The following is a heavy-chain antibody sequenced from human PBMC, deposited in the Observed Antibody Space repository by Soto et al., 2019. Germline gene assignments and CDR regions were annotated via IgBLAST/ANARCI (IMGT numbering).Heavy chain of an antibody. Sequence: QVQLVQSGAEVKKPGSSVKVSCKASGGTFSSYAISWVRQAPGQGLEWMGGIIPIFGTANYAQKFQGRVTITADESTSTAYMELSSLRSDDTAVYYCAISSLPAAIERARHYYNGVDVWGQGATVTVS. J-gene: IGHJ6*02. CDR1: GGTFSSYA. CDR2: IIPIFGTA. V-gene: IGHV1-69*01. CDR3: AISSLPAAIERARHYYNGVDV. D-gene: IGHD2-2*01.